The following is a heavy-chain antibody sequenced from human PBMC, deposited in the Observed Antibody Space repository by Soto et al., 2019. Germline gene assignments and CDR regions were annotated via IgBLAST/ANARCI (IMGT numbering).Heavy chain of an antibody. D-gene: IGHD1-26*01. J-gene: IGHJ4*02. Sequence: QVQLQESGPGLVKPSETLSLTCTVSGGSISSYYWSWIRQPPGKGLEWIGYIYYSGSTNYNPSLRRRVTISVDTSKTQFSLKLSSVTAADTAVYYCARGAQWELPDDWGQGTLVTVSS. CDR1: GGSISSYY. V-gene: IGHV4-59*01. CDR2: IYYSGST. CDR3: ARGAQWELPDD.